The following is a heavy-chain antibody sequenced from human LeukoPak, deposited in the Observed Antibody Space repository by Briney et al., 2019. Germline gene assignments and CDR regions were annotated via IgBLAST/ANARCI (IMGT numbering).Heavy chain of an antibody. D-gene: IGHD4-11*01. CDR1: GGTFRSYA. Sequence: SVKVSCKASGGTFRSYAISWVRQAPGQGLEWMGGIIPIFGTANYAQKFQGRVTITTDESTSTAYMELSSLRSEDTAVYYCARVSNSQYYYYYYMDVWGKGTTVTVSS. CDR3: ARVSNSQYYYYYYMDV. J-gene: IGHJ6*03. CDR2: IIPIFGTA. V-gene: IGHV1-69*05.